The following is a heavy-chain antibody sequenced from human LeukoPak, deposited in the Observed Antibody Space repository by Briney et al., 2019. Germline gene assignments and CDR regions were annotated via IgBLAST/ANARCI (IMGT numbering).Heavy chain of an antibody. CDR1: GYTFTGHY. CDR2: INPNSGGT. CDR3: ARDGSGSYGGHWFDP. J-gene: IGHJ5*02. D-gene: IGHD3-10*01. V-gene: IGHV1-2*02. Sequence: ASVKVSCKASGYTFTGHYMHWVRQAPGQGLEWMGWINPNSGGTNYAQKFQGRVTMTRDTSISTAYMELSRLRSDDTAVYYCARDGSGSYGGHWFDPGGQGTLVTVSS.